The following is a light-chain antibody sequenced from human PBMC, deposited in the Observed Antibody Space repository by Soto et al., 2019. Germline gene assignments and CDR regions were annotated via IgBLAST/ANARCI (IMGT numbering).Light chain of an antibody. CDR3: QQYNNWPPA. CDR2: GAS. Sequence: EIVLKQSPGTLSLSPGERATLSCRTSQTVNNYLAWYQQKPGQAPRLLIYGASTRATGIPARFSGSGSGTEFTLTISSLQSEDFAVYYCQQYNNWPPAFGQGTKVEIK. V-gene: IGKV3-15*01. CDR1: QTVNNY. J-gene: IGKJ1*01.